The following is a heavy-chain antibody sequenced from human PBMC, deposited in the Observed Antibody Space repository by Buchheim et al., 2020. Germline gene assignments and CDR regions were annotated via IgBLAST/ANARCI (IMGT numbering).Heavy chain of an antibody. D-gene: IGHD2-15*01. CDR3: ARGRRYCAGGSCYRNWFDP. J-gene: IGHJ5*02. CDR2: IIPTFGTA. Sequence: QVHLVQSGAEVKKPGSSVKVSCKASGGTFGNYVIIWVRQAPGQGPEWMGGIIPTFGTANYEQRFQGRVTITADEFTRTAYMELRGLRSEDTAVYYCARGRRYCAGGSCYRNWFDPWGQGTL. CDR1: GGTFGNYV. V-gene: IGHV1-69*01.